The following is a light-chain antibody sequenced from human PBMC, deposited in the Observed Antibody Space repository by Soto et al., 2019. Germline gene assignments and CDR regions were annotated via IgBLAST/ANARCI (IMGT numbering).Light chain of an antibody. CDR2: GAS. J-gene: IGKJ4*01. V-gene: IGKV3-20*01. CDR3: QQYDSSPLT. CDR1: QSVRSSH. Sequence: EIVFTQSPGTVSLSRCERSTLCCTASQSVRSSHLAWYQQKPGQAPRRLIYGASSRATGIPDRFSGSGSGTDFTLTISRLEPEDFAVYYCQQYDSSPLTFGGGTKVDIK.